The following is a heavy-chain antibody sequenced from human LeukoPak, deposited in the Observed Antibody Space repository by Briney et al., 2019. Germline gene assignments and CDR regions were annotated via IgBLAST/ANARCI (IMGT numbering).Heavy chain of an antibody. V-gene: IGHV3-9*01. Sequence: GRSLRLSCAASGFTFDDYAMHWVRQAPGKGLEWVSGISWNSGSIGYADSVKGRFTISRDNAKNSLYLQMNSLRAEDTALYYHAKESGGTTGTTGYFDYWGQGTLVTVSS. J-gene: IGHJ4*02. CDR1: GFTFDDYA. CDR3: AKESGGTTGTTGYFDY. CDR2: ISWNSGSI. D-gene: IGHD1-1*01.